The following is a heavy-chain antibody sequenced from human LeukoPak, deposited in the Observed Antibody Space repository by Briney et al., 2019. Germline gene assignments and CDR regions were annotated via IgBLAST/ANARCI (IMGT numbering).Heavy chain of an antibody. J-gene: IGHJ4*02. Sequence: GGSLRLSCAASGFIFSRYWMSWVRQAPGKGLEWVANMKQDGSEKYYVDSVKDRFTISRDNAKNSLYLQMNSLRAEDTAVYYCARDGSDYGEYDYWGQGTLVTVSS. CDR3: ARDGSDYGEYDY. CDR2: MKQDGSEK. V-gene: IGHV3-7*03. CDR1: GFIFSRYW. D-gene: IGHD4-17*01.